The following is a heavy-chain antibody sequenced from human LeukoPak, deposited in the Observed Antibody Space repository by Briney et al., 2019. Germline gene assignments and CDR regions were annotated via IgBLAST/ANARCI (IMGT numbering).Heavy chain of an antibody. J-gene: IGHJ3*02. CDR1: GYTFPSYG. V-gene: IGHV1-18*01. CDR2: ISAYNGNT. CDR3: ARGVLVRGITIFGVVLDAFDI. Sequence: ASVKVSCKASGYTFPSYGISWVRQAPGQGLEWMGWISAYNGNTNYAQKLQGRVTMTTDTSTSTAYMELRSLRSEDTAVYYCARGVLVRGITIFGVVLDAFDIWGQGTMVTVSS. D-gene: IGHD3-3*01.